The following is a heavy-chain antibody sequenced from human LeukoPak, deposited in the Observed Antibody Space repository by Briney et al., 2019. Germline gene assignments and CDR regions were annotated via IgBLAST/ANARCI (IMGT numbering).Heavy chain of an antibody. V-gene: IGHV3-66*01. CDR3: ARSYSNHLFGMDV. CDR1: GFTVSSYY. D-gene: IGHD4-11*01. Sequence: GGPLRLSCAASGFTVSSYYMTWVRQAPGKGLEWVSVMYSGGSTYYADSVKGRVAISRDNSQNTVFLQMNSVRVEDTAVYYCARSYSNHLFGMDVWGQGTAVTVSS. CDR2: MYSGGST. J-gene: IGHJ6*02.